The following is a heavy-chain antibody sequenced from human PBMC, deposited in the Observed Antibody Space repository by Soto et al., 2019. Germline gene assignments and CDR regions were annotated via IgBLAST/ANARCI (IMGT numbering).Heavy chain of an antibody. CDR2: ISGSGGST. CDR3: ATRRAYSNYGAY. CDR1: GFTFSSYA. J-gene: IGHJ4*02. Sequence: GGSLRLSXAASGFTFSSYAMSWVRQAPGKGLEWVSAISGSGGSTYYADSVKGRFTISRDNSKNTLYLQMNSLRAEDTAVYYCATRRAYSNYGAYWGQGTLVTVSS. V-gene: IGHV3-23*01. D-gene: IGHD4-4*01.